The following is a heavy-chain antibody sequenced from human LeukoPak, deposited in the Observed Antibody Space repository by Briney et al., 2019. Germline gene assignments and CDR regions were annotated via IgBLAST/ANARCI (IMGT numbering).Heavy chain of an antibody. Sequence: PGGSLRLSCAASGFTFSSYGMHWVRQAPGKGLEWVAVISYDGSNKYYADSVKGRFTISRDNSKNTLYLQMNSLRAEDTAVYYCARELQSIAARANYYSYMDVWGKGTTVTVSS. CDR2: ISYDGSNK. J-gene: IGHJ6*03. CDR1: GFTFSSYG. CDR3: ARELQSIAARANYYSYMDV. V-gene: IGHV3-30*03. D-gene: IGHD6-6*01.